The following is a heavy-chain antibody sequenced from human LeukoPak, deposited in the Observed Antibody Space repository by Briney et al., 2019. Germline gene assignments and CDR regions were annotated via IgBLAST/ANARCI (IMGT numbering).Heavy chain of an antibody. J-gene: IGHJ2*01. CDR2: IYTSGST. CDR3: ARSVRGYCSSTSCYPVWYFDL. D-gene: IGHD2-2*01. Sequence: SETLSLTCTVSGGSISSYYWSWIRQPAGKGLEWIGRIYTSGSTNYNPSLKSRVTMSVDTSKNQFSLKLSSVTAADTAVYYCARSVRGYCSSTSCYPVWYFDLWGRGTLVTVSS. V-gene: IGHV4-4*07. CDR1: GGSISSYY.